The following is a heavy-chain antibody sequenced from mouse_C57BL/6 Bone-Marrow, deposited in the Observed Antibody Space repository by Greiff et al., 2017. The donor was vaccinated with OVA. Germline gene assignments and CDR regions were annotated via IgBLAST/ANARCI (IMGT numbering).Heavy chain of an antibody. D-gene: IGHD2-14*01. J-gene: IGHJ2*01. CDR3: ARWYGYFDY. Sequence: QVHVKHPGAELVKPGASVKLSCKASGYTFTSYWMQWVKQRPGQGLEWIGEIDPSDSYTNYNQKFKGKATLTVDTSSSTAYMQLSSLTSEDSAVYYCARWYGYFDYWGQGTTLTVSS. V-gene: IGHV1-50*01. CDR2: IDPSDSYT. CDR1: GYTFTSYW.